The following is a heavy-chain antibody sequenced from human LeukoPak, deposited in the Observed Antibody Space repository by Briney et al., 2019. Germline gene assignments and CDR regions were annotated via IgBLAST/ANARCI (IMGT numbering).Heavy chain of an antibody. Sequence: EASVKASCKASGGTFSSYAISWVRQAPGQGLEWMGRIIPILGIANYAQKFQGRVTITADKSTSTAYMELSSLRSEGTAVYYCARAGYSYGYVNFDYWGQGTLVTVSS. V-gene: IGHV1-69*04. CDR1: GGTFSSYA. D-gene: IGHD5-18*01. J-gene: IGHJ4*02. CDR2: IIPILGIA. CDR3: ARAGYSYGYVNFDY.